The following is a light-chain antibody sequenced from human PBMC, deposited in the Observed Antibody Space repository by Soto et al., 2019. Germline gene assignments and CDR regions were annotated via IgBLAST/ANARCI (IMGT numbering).Light chain of an antibody. CDR3: GADHGSGSNVVWV. CDR1: SGYSNYK. CDR2: VGTGGIVG. V-gene: IGLV9-49*01. J-gene: IGLJ3*02. Sequence: QPVLTQPTSASASLGASITLTCTLSSGYSNYKVDWYQQMTVNGPRFVMRVGTGGIVGSKGDGIPDRFSVLGSGMNRYLTIKNIQEEDESDYHCGADHGSGSNVVWVFGGVTKVTVL.